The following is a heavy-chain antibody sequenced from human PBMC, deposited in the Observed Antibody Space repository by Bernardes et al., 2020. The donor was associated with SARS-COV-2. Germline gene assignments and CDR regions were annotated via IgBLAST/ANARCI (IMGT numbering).Heavy chain of an antibody. D-gene: IGHD3-16*01. CDR1: GFTFSDYH. V-gene: IGHV3-21*01. CDR3: ARPLGGHFISAKPSDF. Sequence: GGSLRLSCAASGFTFSDYHMSWVRQAPGKGLEWVSSISGSGEYKNYADSVKGRFTISRDNAENSLYLQMDSLRVEDTAVYFCARPLGGHFISAKPSDFWGQGILVAVSS. J-gene: IGHJ4*02. CDR2: ISGSGEYK.